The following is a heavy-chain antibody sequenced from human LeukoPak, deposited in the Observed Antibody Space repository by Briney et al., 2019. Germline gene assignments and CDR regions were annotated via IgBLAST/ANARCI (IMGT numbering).Heavy chain of an antibody. V-gene: IGHV3-30-3*01. CDR3: ARADTYYYGSGSSWDY. J-gene: IGHJ4*02. D-gene: IGHD3-10*01. Sequence: PGGSLRLSCAASGFTFSSYAMHWVRQAPGKGLEWVAIISYDGGNKDYADSVKGRFIISRDNSKNTLYLQINSLTAEDTAVYYCARADTYYYGSGSSWDYWGQGTLVTVSS. CDR2: ISYDGGNK. CDR1: GFTFSSYA.